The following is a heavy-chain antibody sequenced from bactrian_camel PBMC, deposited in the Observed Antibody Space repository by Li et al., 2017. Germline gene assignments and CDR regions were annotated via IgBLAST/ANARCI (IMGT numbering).Heavy chain of an antibody. V-gene: IGHV3S40*01. Sequence: DVQLVESGGGSVQAGGSLRLSCAASGYTYNRNCMGWFRQAPGKEREGVAAIYASLGSTDYADSVKGRFTVSKDNTKNTMYLQKNSLKPEDTAMYYCAATYSSTYCSMMPSGYYFWGQGTQVTVS. D-gene: IGHD4*01. CDR1: GYTYNRNC. CDR3: AATYSSTYCSMMPSGYYF. J-gene: IGHJ4*01. CDR2: IYASLGST.